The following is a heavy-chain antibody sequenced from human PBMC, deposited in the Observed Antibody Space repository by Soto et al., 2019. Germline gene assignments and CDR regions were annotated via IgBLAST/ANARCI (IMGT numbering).Heavy chain of an antibody. J-gene: IGHJ4*02. CDR1: GGSISSYY. Sequence: PSETLSLTCTVSGGSISSYYWSWIRQPPGKGLEWIGYIYDSGSTNYNPSLKSRVTISVDISKSQFSLRLTSVTAADTAVYYCARYNAASGTYYFDFWGQGALVTVSS. CDR3: ARYNAASGTYYFDF. D-gene: IGHD6-13*01. CDR2: IYDSGST. V-gene: IGHV4-59*12.